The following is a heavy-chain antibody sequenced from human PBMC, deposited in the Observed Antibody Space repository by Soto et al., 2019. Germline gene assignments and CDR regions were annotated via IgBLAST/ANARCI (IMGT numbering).Heavy chain of an antibody. V-gene: IGHV5-10-1*01. CDR2: IDPSDSYT. Sequence: GESLKISCQGSGYSFTIYWISWVRQMPGKGLEWMGRIDPSDSYTNYSPSFQGHVTISADKSISTAYLQWSSLKASATAMYYCARRAVPPADDHYYHGMDVWGQGTTVTVSS. CDR1: GYSFTIYW. D-gene: IGHD2-2*01. CDR3: ARRAVPPADDHYYHGMDV. J-gene: IGHJ6*02.